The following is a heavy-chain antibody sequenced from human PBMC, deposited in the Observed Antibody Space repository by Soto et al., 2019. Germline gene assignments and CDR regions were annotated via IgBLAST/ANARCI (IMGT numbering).Heavy chain of an antibody. D-gene: IGHD3-10*01. Sequence: EVQLLESGGGLVQPGGSLRLSCAASGFTFNDYAMTWVRQAPGKGLEWVSAISGGGDTTSYEDSVKGRFTISRDGSKKKLYMKLRRLIAEETAIYYCAKGRGGSGSLTPRVDFWGQGTLVTVSS. J-gene: IGHJ4*02. V-gene: IGHV3-23*01. CDR3: AKGRGGSGSLTPRVDF. CDR1: GFTFNDYA. CDR2: ISGGGDTT.